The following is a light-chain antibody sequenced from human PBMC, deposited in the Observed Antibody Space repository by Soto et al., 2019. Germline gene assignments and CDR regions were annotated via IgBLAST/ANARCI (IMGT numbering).Light chain of an antibody. Sequence: DIEMTQSPSTLSSSAGDGVTLSCRASQSVSVWLAWYQQRPGQAPRLLIYDASSLATGVPSRFSGSGSGTEFTLTIRSLQPDDFATYYCQQHDSSSPTFGQGTKLEIK. V-gene: IGKV1-5*01. J-gene: IGKJ2*01. CDR3: QQHDSSSPT. CDR2: DAS. CDR1: QSVSVW.